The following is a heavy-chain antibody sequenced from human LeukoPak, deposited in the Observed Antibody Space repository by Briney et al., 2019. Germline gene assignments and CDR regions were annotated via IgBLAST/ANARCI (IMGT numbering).Heavy chain of an antibody. Sequence: PGGSLRLSCAASGFTFGSYGMSWVRQAPGKGLEWVSAISGSGGSTYYADSVKGRFTISRDNSKNTLYLQMNSLRAEDTAVYYCARTRGVPAAIVDYWGQGTLVTVSS. D-gene: IGHD2-2*01. CDR2: ISGSGGST. CDR3: ARTRGVPAAIVDY. V-gene: IGHV3-23*01. CDR1: GFTFGSYG. J-gene: IGHJ4*02.